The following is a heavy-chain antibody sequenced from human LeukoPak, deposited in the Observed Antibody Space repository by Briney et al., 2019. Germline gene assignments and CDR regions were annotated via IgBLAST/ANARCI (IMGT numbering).Heavy chain of an antibody. CDR1: GGIYRRYS. D-gene: IGHD4-23*01. J-gene: IGHJ1*01. CDR2: IVPPLGTA. V-gene: IGHV1-69*16. Sequence: GASVKVSCKASGGIYRRYSITWVRQAPGQGLEWMGGIVPPLGTANYAQKFQGRVTITTDESTNTAYMGLTSLTSEDAAVYYCTTYGSNIAEYFEHWGQGTLVSVSS. CDR3: TTYGSNIAEYFEH.